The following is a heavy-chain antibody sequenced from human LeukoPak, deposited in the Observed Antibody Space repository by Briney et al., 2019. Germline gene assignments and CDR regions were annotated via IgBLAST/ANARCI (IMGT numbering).Heavy chain of an antibody. CDR2: IYYSGST. CDR1: GGSISSGDYY. J-gene: IGHJ5*02. Sequence: SETLSLTCTVSGGSISSGDYYWSWIRQPPGKGLEWIGYIYYSGSTYYNPSLKSRVTISVDTSKNQFSLKLSSVTAADTAVYYCARDRGYSYGYWFDPWGQGTLVTVSS. D-gene: IGHD5-18*01. V-gene: IGHV4-30-4*01. CDR3: ARDRGYSYGYWFDP.